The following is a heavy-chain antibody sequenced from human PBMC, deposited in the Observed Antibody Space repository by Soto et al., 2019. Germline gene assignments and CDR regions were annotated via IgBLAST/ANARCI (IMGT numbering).Heavy chain of an antibody. J-gene: IGHJ5*02. CDR1: GYTFTSYG. CDR3: ARVMDIAPAGYNWVDP. V-gene: IGHV1-18*01. D-gene: IGHD6-13*01. Sequence: QVQLVQSGAEVKKPGASVKVSCKASGYTFTSYGISWVRQAPGQGLEWMGWISAYNGNTNYAQKLQGGGTMTPDTSTSTANMELRSLRSDDTAVYYCARVMDIAPAGYNWVDPWGQGTLVTVSS. CDR2: ISAYNGNT.